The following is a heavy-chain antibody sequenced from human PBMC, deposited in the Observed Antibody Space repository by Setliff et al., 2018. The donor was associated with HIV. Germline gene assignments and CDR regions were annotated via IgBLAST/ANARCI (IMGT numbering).Heavy chain of an antibody. D-gene: IGHD3-22*01. CDR3: ARRVSYASSGYPLGY. V-gene: IGHV1-69*05. Sequence: ASVKVSCKASGGTFSSYAISWVRQAPGQGLEWMGGIIPIFGTANYAQKFQGRVTMTSDTSTNTVYMDLSSLRSDDTALYFCARRVSYASSGYPLGYWGQGTQVTVSS. CDR1: GGTFSSYA. CDR2: IIPIFGTA. J-gene: IGHJ4*02.